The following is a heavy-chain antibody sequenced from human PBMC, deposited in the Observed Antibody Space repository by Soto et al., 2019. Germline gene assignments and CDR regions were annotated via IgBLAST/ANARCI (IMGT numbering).Heavy chain of an antibody. CDR3: AREITYGGGSFSLGL. J-gene: IGHJ4*02. V-gene: IGHV1-2*06. CDR2: INPNNGDT. D-gene: IGHD3-10*01. CDR1: GYFFTSHY. Sequence: QVQLVQSGAEVEKPGASVKVSCKTSGYFFTSHYIHWVRLAPGRGLEWMGRINPNNGDTNSPQKFQGRVNMTSDTSISTAYMEMSGLRSDDSALYYCAREITYGGGSFSLGLWGQGTLVTVSS.